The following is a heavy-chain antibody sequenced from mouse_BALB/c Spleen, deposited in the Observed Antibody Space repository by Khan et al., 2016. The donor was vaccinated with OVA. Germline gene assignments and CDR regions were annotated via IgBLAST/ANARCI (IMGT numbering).Heavy chain of an antibody. CDR2: IWSAGST. CDR1: GFSLNNYS. D-gene: IGHD2-4*01. V-gene: IGHV2-2*02. J-gene: IGHJ3*01. CDR3: ARRGYDYGRGALFAY. Sequence: VQLQESGPGLVQPSQSLSITCTVSGFSLNNYSVHWVRQSPGKGLEWLGVIWSAGSTDYNAAFISRLTISKENSRSQVFFKMNSLQPNDTAIYYCARRGYDYGRGALFAYWGQGTLVTVSA.